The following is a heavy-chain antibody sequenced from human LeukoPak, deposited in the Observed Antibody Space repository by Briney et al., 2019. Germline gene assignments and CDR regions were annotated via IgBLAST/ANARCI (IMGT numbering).Heavy chain of an antibody. Sequence: GRSLRLSCAASGFTFSSYAMHWVRQAPGKGLEWVAVISYDGSNKYYADSVKGRFTISRDNSKNTLYLQMNSLRAEDTAVYYCARDRGSSTSCYDYWGQGTLVTVSS. CDR2: ISYDGSNK. D-gene: IGHD2-2*01. J-gene: IGHJ4*02. V-gene: IGHV3-30*04. CDR1: GFTFSSYA. CDR3: ARDRGSSTSCYDY.